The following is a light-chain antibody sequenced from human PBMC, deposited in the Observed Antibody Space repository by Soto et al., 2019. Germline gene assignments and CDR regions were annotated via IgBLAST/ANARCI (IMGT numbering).Light chain of an antibody. J-gene: IGKJ1*01. V-gene: IGKV1-5*01. CDR3: QQHNSVPPA. CDR2: DAS. Sequence: DIQMTQSPSTLSASVGDRVTITCRASQSISSWLAWYQQKPGKAPKLLIYDASSLESGVPSRFSGSGSGTELTLSISSLQPDDFATYYCQQHNSVPPAFGPGTKVEIQ. CDR1: QSISSW.